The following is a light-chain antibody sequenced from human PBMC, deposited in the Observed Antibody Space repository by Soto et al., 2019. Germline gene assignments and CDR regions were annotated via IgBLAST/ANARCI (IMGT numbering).Light chain of an antibody. Sequence: QSALTQPASVSGSPGQSITISCTGTNNDFGNYNLVSWYQQHPGKPPKLMIFEGTKRPSGVSNRFSGSKSGNTASLTVSGLQDEDYADYYCCSYAGSSTLVFGTGTKLTVL. CDR3: CSYAGSSTLV. V-gene: IGLV2-23*01. J-gene: IGLJ1*01. CDR2: EGT. CDR1: NNDFGNYNL.